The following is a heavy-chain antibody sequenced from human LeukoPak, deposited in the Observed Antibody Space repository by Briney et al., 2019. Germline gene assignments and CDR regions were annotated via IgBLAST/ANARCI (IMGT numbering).Heavy chain of an antibody. D-gene: IGHD5-18*01. CDR2: INHSGST. V-gene: IGHV4-39*07. CDR3: ARAGDLSGYSYDFDY. CDR1: GGSISSSSYY. Sequence: SETLSLTCTVSGGSISSSSYYWSWIRQPPGKGLEWIGEINHSGSTNYNPSLKSRVTISVDTSKNQFSLKLSSVTAADTAVYYCARAGDLSGYSYDFDYWGQGTLVTVSS. J-gene: IGHJ4*02.